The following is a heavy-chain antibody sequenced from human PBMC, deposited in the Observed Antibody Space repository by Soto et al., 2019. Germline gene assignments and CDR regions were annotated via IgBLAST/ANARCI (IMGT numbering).Heavy chain of an antibody. Sequence: PSETLSLTCTVSGGSISSGGYYWSWIRQHPGKGLEWIAYIYYSGRTSYNPSLKSRVTISVDTSENQFFLKLSSVTAADTAVYYCARTGSRNTPMVITYYYGMDVWGQGTTVTVSS. CDR2: IYYSGRT. CDR3: ARTGSRNTPMVITYYYGMDV. D-gene: IGHD5-18*01. J-gene: IGHJ6*02. CDR1: GGSISSGGYY. V-gene: IGHV4-31*03.